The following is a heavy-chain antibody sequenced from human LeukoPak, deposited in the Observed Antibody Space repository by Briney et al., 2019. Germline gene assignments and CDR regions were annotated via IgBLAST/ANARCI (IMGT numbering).Heavy chain of an antibody. CDR1: GGSINNYY. J-gene: IGHJ4*02. CDR2: IYYTETT. V-gene: IGHV4-59*08. CDR3: ARHLGTYGSGRLFDY. Sequence: SETLSLTCTVSGGSINNYYWSWIRQPPGKGPEWIGYIYYTETTKYNPSLKSRVTISVDPSKNQFSLKLSSVTAAATAVYYCARHLGTYGSGRLFDYWGQGTLVTVSS. D-gene: IGHD3-10*01.